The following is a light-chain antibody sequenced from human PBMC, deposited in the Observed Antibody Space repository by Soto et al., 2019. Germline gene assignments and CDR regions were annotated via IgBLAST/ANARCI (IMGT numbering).Light chain of an antibody. J-gene: IGKJ4*01. CDR2: LGS. CDR1: QSLLHSNGYNY. CDR3: MQALQTPLT. Sequence: DIVMTQSPLSLPVTPGEPASISCRSSQSLLHSNGYNYLGWYLQKPGQSPQLLIYLGSNRASWVPDRFSGSGSGTDFTLKISRVEAEDVGVYYCMQALQTPLTFGGGTKVEIK. V-gene: IGKV2-28*01.